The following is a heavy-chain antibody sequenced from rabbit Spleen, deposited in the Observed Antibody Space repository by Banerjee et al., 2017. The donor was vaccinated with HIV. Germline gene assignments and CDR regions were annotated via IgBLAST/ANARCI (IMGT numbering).Heavy chain of an antibody. CDR3: LRDRANIGGDYGPYYFDL. J-gene: IGHJ4*01. CDR2: IDPIFGST. CDR1: GFDFSDYG. D-gene: IGHD2-1*01. Sequence: QEQLVESGGGLVQPGGSLKLSCKTSGFDFSDYGVSWVRQAPGKGLEWIGYIDPIFGSTYYASWVNGRFTISRHNAQNTLYLQLDSLTAADTATYFCLRDRANIGGDYGPYYFDLWGPGTLVTVS. V-gene: IGHV1S47*01.